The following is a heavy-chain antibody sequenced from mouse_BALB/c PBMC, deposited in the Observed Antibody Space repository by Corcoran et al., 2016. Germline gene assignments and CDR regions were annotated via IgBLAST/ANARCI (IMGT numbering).Heavy chain of an antibody. CDR1: GYTFTNYG. D-gene: IGHD1-2*01. CDR2: INTYTGEP. J-gene: IGHJ2*01. Sequence: QIQLVQSGPELKKPGETVKISCKASGYTFTNYGMNWVKQAPGKGLKWMGWINTYTGEPTYADDFKGRFAFSLETSASTAYLQINNLKNEDMATYFCARFTTTATYVDYWGQGTTLTVSS. CDR3: ARFTTTATYVDY. V-gene: IGHV9-1*02.